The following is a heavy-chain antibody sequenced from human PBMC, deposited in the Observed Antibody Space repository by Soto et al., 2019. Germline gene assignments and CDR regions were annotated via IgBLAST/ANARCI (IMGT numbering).Heavy chain of an antibody. CDR3: AIGGESTAIPSTGYYGMDV. CDR1: GYTFTSYG. J-gene: IGHJ6*02. CDR2: ISAYNGNT. V-gene: IGHV1-18*01. D-gene: IGHD2-21*02. Sequence: QVQLVQSGAEVKKPGASVKVSCKASGYTFTSYGISWVRQAPGQGLEWMGWISAYNGNTNYAPKLQGRVTMTTDTSTSTAYMELRSLRSDDTAVYYCAIGGESTAIPSTGYYGMDVWGQGTTVTVSS.